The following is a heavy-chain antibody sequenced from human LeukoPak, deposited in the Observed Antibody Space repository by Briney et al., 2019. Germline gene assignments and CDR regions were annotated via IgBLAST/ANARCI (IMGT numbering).Heavy chain of an antibody. J-gene: IGHJ5*02. CDR3: AKDRDSGSGYYTWGLFDA. CDR2: ISYDGSNK. D-gene: IGHD3-10*01. CDR1: GFTFSSYA. V-gene: IGHV3-30*04. Sequence: GRSLRLSCAASGFTFSSYAMHWVRQAPGKGLEWVAVISYDGSNKYYADSVKGRFTISRDNSKNMLYLQMNSLRAEDTAVYYCAKDRDSGSGYYTWGLFDAWGQGTLVTVSS.